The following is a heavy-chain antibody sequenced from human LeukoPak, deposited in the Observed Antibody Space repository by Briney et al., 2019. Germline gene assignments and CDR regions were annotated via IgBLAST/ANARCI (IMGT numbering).Heavy chain of an antibody. J-gene: IGHJ5*02. D-gene: IGHD6-19*01. V-gene: IGHV3-7*01. CDR2: IKQDGSEK. CDR3: ARERRSSGNWFDP. Sequence: GGSLRLSCAASGFTFSSYWMSWVRQAPGKGLEWVANIKQDGSEKYYVDSVKGRFTISRDNAKNSLYLQMNSLRAEDTAVYYCARERRSSGNWFDPWGQGTLVTVSS. CDR1: GFTFSSYW.